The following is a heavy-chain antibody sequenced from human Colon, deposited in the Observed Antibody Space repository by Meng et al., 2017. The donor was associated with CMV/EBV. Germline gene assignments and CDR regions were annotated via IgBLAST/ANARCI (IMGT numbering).Heavy chain of an antibody. CDR2: GYHSGFT. CDR1: GYSISSGYF. V-gene: IGHV4-38-2*02. Sequence: GSLRLSCNVSGYSISSGYFWGWIRQPPGKGLEWVAIGYHSGFTSYNPSLESRVTMSADTSKNHFSLKLTSVTAADSAVYYCARDGEGGDDVFEYWGQGILVTVSS. CDR3: ARDGEGGDDVFEY. D-gene: IGHD3-10*01. J-gene: IGHJ4*02.